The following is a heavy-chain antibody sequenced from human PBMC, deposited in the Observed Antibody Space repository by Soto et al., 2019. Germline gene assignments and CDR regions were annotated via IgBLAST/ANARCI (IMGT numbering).Heavy chain of an antibody. CDR1: GCSISGSDYY. V-gene: IGHV4-39*01. CDR2: VFYTGFT. J-gene: IGHJ4*02. Sequence: WETLSLTCTVYGCSISGSDYYWGLLRQSPGKGPDWIGSVFYTGFTSYNPSLESRVSVSVDTSKNRFSLKVSGVSAADTAVYYCATSQKGYNWNYFDHWGQGAMVTVSS. CDR3: ATSQKGYNWNYFDH. D-gene: IGHD1-20*01.